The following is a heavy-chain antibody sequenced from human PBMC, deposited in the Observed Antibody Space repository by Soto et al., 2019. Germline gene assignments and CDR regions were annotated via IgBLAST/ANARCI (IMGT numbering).Heavy chain of an antibody. CDR2: FDPEDGET. D-gene: IGHD6-13*01. Sequence: GDQENDYRKISSATIPKPSEHRVCRPLRKGIEWMGGFDPEDGETIYAQKFQGRVTMTEDTSTDTAYMELSSLRSEDTAVYYCGKYPRAEAGEEYYCGQGSLVTVSS. CDR1: SATIPKPS. CDR3: GKYPRAEAGEEYY. V-gene: IGHV1-24*01. J-gene: IGHJ4*02.